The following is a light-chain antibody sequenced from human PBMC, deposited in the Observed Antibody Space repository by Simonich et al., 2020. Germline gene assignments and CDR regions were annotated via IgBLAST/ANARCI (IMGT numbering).Light chain of an antibody. J-gene: IGLJ1*01. CDR1: SSYVGGYNY. V-gene: IGLV2-14*03. Sequence: QSALTQPASVSGSPGQSITISCTGTSSYVGGYNYVSWYQQHPGKAPKLMIYDVSNRPSGVSMRFSGSKSGNTASLTISGLQAEDEADYYCSSYTSSSTYVFGTGTKVTVL. CDR2: DVS. CDR3: SSYTSSSTYV.